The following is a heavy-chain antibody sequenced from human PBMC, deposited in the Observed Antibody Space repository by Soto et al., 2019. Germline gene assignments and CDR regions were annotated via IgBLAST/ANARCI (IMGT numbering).Heavy chain of an antibody. V-gene: IGHV2-5*02. CDR3: AHRVLRTVFGLVTTTAIYFDF. D-gene: IGHD3-3*01. J-gene: IGHJ4*02. CDR2: IYWDDDK. CDR1: GFSLTTRGVG. Sequence: QITLNESGPTVVRPTETLTLTCRFSGFSLTTRGVGVGWIRQSPGKAPEWLALIYWDDDKRYSASLKSRLTTTKDSSKNQVVLTVSDLDPTATATYYCAHRVLRTVFGLVTTTAIYFDFWGQGTPVAVSS.